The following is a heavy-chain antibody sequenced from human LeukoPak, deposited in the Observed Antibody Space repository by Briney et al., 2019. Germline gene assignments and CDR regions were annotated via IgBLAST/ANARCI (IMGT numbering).Heavy chain of an antibody. D-gene: IGHD3-3*01. CDR1: GGTFSSYA. CDR2: ISAYNGNT. Sequence: ASVKVSCTASGGTFSSYAISWVRQAPGQGLEWMGWISAYNGNTNYAQKLQGRVTMTTDTSTSTAYMELRSLRSDDTAVYYCARVYYDFWSGYYTYFDYWGQGTLVTVSS. CDR3: ARVYYDFWSGYYTYFDY. J-gene: IGHJ4*02. V-gene: IGHV1-18*01.